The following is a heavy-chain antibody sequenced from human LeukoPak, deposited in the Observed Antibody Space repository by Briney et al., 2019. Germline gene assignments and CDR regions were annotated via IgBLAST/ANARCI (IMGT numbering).Heavy chain of an antibody. CDR1: GGSFSGYY. V-gene: IGHV4-34*01. J-gene: IGHJ6*04. CDR2: INHSGST. CDR3: ARGYGSGSLPV. D-gene: IGHD3-10*01. Sequence: SETLSLTCAVYGGSFSGYYWSWIRQPPGKGLEWIGEINHSGSTNYNPSLKSRVTISVDTSKNQFSLKLSSVTAADTAVYYCARGYGSGSLPVWGKGTTVTVSS.